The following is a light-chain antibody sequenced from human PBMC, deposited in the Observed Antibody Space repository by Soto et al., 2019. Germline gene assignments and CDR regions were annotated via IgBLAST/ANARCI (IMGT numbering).Light chain of an antibody. J-gene: IGLJ2*01. Sequence: QSVLTQPPSVSAAPGQKVTISCSGSSSNIGNNYVVWYQQLPGTAPKLLIYDNDKRTSGIPDRFSGSKSGTSATLGITGLQTGDEADYYCSTWDRSLSVGVFGGGTKLTVL. CDR2: DND. V-gene: IGLV1-51*01. CDR1: SSNIGNNY. CDR3: STWDRSLSVGV.